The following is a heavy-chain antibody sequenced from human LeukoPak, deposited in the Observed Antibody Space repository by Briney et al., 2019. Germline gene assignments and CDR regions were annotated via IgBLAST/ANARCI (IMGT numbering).Heavy chain of an antibody. D-gene: IGHD6-19*01. Sequence: GGSLRLSCAASGFTFSSYAMSWVRQAPGKGLEWVSGISSGGGSTDYADSVKGRFTISRDNSKSTLYLQMSSLRAEDTAVYYCAKTSYSSGKFDYWGQGTLLTVSS. J-gene: IGHJ4*02. CDR3: AKTSYSSGKFDY. CDR1: GFTFSSYA. V-gene: IGHV3-23*01. CDR2: ISSGGGST.